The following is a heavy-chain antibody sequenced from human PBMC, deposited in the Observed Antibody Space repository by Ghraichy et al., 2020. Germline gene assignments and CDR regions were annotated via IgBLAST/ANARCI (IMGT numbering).Heavy chain of an antibody. Sequence: GGSLRLSCAASGFTFSSYGMHWVRQAPGKGLEWVAVISYDGSNKYYADSVKGRFTISRDNSKNTLYLQMNSLRAEDTAVYYCAKDRGRPYSSGWYGLDDYWGQGTLVTVSS. CDR1: GFTFSSYG. J-gene: IGHJ4*02. D-gene: IGHD6-19*01. CDR3: AKDRGRPYSSGWYGLDDY. CDR2: ISYDGSNK. V-gene: IGHV3-30*18.